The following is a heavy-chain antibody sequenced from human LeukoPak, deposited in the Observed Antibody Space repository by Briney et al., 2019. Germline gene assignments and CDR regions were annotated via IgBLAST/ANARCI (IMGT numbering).Heavy chain of an antibody. CDR3: AKDPDGLQSPYFDY. CDR2: ISWNSGSI. CDR1: GFTFDDYA. J-gene: IGHJ4*02. D-gene: IGHD5-24*01. Sequence: GGSLRLSCAASGFTFDDYAMHWVRHAPGKGLEWVSGISWNSGSIGYADSVKGRFTISRDNAKNSLYLQMNSLRAEDTALYYCAKDPDGLQSPYFDYWGQGTLVTVSS. V-gene: IGHV3-9*01.